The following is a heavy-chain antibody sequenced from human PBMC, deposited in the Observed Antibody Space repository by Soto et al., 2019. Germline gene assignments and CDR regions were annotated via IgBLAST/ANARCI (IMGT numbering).Heavy chain of an antibody. CDR3: ARIAVAASYYFDY. J-gene: IGHJ4*02. V-gene: IGHV4-59*01. CDR2: IYYSGSN. Sequence: SETLSLTCTVSGGSISSYYWSWIRQPPGKGLEWIGYIYYSGSNNYNPSLKSRVTISVDTSKNQFSLKLSSVTAADTAVYYCARIAVAASYYFDYWGQGTLVTVSS. D-gene: IGHD6-19*01. CDR1: GGSISSYY.